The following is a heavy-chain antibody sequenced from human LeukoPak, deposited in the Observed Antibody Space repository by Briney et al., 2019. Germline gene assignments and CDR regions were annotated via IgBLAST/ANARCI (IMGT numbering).Heavy chain of an antibody. Sequence: GASVKVSCKASGYTFTSYYMHWVRQAPGQGLEWMGYINTNSGATNYAQKVQGRFTITRDNSINTVYMQLSSLRADDTAVYYCARGDIVVVPAAPHYFDYWGQGTLVTVSS. J-gene: IGHJ4*02. CDR1: GYTFTSYY. V-gene: IGHV1-2*02. D-gene: IGHD2-2*01. CDR2: INTNSGAT. CDR3: ARGDIVVVPAAPHYFDY.